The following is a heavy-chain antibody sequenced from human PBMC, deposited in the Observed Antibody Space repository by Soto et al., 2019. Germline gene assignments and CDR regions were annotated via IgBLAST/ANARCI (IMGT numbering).Heavy chain of an antibody. Sequence: ASETLSLTCAVSGGSITSGGYSWSWIRQPPGKGLEWIGYIYHSGSTYYNPSLKSRVTISVDRSKNQFSLKLSSVTAADTAVYYCARVPDRWGQGTLVTVSS. CDR1: GGSITSGGYS. CDR2: IYHSGST. D-gene: IGHD2-2*01. J-gene: IGHJ5*02. V-gene: IGHV4-30-2*01. CDR3: ARVPDR.